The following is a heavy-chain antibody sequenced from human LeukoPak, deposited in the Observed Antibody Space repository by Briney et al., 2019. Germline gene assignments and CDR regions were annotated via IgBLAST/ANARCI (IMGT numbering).Heavy chain of an antibody. CDR2: VCRSGST. Sequence: PSETLSLTRVVSGYSISSGYHWGWIRQPPGKGLEWIGSVCRSGSTYYNPSLKSRGTISVDTSQNQTYLKVRSVTAAATAVYYCARENWVFDYWGQGILVTVSS. CDR1: GYSISSGYH. CDR3: ARENWVFDY. J-gene: IGHJ4*02. V-gene: IGHV4-38-2*02. D-gene: IGHD7-27*01.